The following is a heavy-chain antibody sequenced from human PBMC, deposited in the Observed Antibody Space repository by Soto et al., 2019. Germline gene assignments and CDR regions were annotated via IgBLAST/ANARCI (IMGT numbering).Heavy chain of an antibody. J-gene: IGHJ6*02. CDR1: GLTFSSYG. V-gene: IGHV3-30*03. CDR3: ARDSPPYGLDV. Sequence: GGSLRPSCAAFGLTFSSYGMHGVGKAPGKGLGWVAVLSYDGSNKYYADSEKGGFTISRKNSKTTLFLQMNSLRAEDTVVYCCARDSPPYGLDVWGQGTTVTVSS. CDR2: LSYDGSNK.